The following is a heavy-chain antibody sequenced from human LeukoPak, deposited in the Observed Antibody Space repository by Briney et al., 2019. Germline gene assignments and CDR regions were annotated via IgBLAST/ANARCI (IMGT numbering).Heavy chain of an antibody. D-gene: IGHD6-13*01. CDR2: INPNSGGT. CDR3: AREGRLSGSWYWFDP. V-gene: IGHV1-2*02. CDR1: GYTFTGYY. Sequence: ASVKVSCKASGYTFTGYYMHWVRQAPGQGLEWMGWINPNSGGTNYAQKFQGRVTMTRDTSISTAYMELSRLRSDDTAVYYCAREGRLSGSWYWFDPCGQGTLVTVSS. J-gene: IGHJ5*02.